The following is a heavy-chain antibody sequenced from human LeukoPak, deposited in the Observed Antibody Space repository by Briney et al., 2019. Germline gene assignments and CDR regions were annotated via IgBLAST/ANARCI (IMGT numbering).Heavy chain of an antibody. V-gene: IGHV4-34*01. CDR3: ARDSGPYYDYVWGSYRQNNWFDP. CDR2: INHSGST. J-gene: IGHJ5*02. Sequence: SETLSLTCAVYGGSFSGYYWSWIRQPPGKGLEWIGEINHSGSTNYNPSLKSRVTISVDTSKNQFSLKLSSVTAADTAVYYCARDSGPYYDYVWGSYRQNNWFDPWGQGTLVTVPS. D-gene: IGHD3-16*02. CDR1: GGSFSGYY.